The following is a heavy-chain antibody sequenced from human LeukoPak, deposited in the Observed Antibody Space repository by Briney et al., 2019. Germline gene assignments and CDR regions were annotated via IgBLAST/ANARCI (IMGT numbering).Heavy chain of an antibody. CDR1: DYTFTNYY. J-gene: IGHJ4*02. V-gene: IGHV1-2*06. D-gene: IGHD1-1*01. CDR3: AKGDNTGRRFFDY. Sequence: ASVKVSCRTSDYTFTNYYMHWVRQAPGQGLEWMGRINPNTGGTNYAQKFQGRVTVTTDTSVTTSYMEVNSLGSDDTAVYYCAKGDNTGRRFFDYWGQGTVVTVSS. CDR2: INPNTGGT.